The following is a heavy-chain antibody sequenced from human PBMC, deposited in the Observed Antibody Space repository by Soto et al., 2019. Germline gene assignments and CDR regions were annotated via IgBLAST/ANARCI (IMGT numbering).Heavy chain of an antibody. CDR2: INAGNGNT. V-gene: IGHV1-3*01. J-gene: IGHJ6*03. CDR1: GYTFTSYA. CDR3: ARHGDYPVQYYYMDV. D-gene: IGHD4-17*01. Sequence: ASVKVSCKASGYTFTSYAMHWVRQAPGQRLEWMGWINAGNGNTKYSQKFQGRVTITRDTSASTAYMELSSLRSEDTAVYYCARHGDYPVQYYYMDVWGKGTTVTVSS.